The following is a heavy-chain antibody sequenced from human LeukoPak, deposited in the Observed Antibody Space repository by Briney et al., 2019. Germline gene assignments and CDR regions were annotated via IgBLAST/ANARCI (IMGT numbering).Heavy chain of an antibody. J-gene: IGHJ5*02. V-gene: IGHV1-46*01. Sequence: GASVKVSCKASGYTFTTYYMHWVRQAPGQGLEWMGMIDPSGGDTVYTQKFQDRLTVTTDTSTSTVYMELSSLTSEDTGVYYCVANPFDPWGQGTLVTVSS. D-gene: IGHD3-9*01. CDR1: GYTFTTYY. CDR2: IDPSGGDT. CDR3: VANPFDP.